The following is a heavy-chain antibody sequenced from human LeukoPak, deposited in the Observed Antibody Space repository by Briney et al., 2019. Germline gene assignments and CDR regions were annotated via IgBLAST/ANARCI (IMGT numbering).Heavy chain of an antibody. CDR3: ASVRGIYGSGTYRDY. Sequence: GGSLRLSCAASGFTFSSYGMHWVRQAPGKGLEWVAVIWYDGSNKYYADSVKGRFTISRDNANNSLSLQMNSLRAEDTAVYYCASVRGIYGSGTYRDYWGQGTLVTVSS. CDR1: GFTFSSYG. V-gene: IGHV3-33*03. J-gene: IGHJ4*02. CDR2: IWYDGSNK. D-gene: IGHD3-10*01.